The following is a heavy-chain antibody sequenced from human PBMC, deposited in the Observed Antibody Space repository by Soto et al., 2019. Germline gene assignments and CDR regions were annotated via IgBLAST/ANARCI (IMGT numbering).Heavy chain of an antibody. CDR2: IYYSGST. V-gene: IGHV4-59*08. J-gene: IGHJ5*02. CDR1: GGSISSYY. Sequence: SETLSLTCTVSGGSISSYYWSWIRQPPGKGLEWIGYIYYSGSTNYNPSLKSRVTISVKTSKNHFSLKRRSVTAADPAVYYCARLTVYCSGGSCYSAWFDPWGQGTLVTVSS. CDR3: ARLTVYCSGGSCYSAWFDP. D-gene: IGHD2-15*01.